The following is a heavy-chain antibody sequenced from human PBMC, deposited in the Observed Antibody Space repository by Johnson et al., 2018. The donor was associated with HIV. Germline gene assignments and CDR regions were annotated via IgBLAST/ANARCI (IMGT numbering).Heavy chain of an antibody. CDR1: GFTFKDHY. CDR2: ISGSGGSS. J-gene: IGHJ3*02. V-gene: IGHV3-23*04. D-gene: IGHD6-6*01. CDR3: AKVRVIIAAPRGGAFDI. Sequence: EVQLVESGGGLVKPGGSLRLSCVASGFTFKDHYMSWIRQAPGKGLEWVSAISGSGGSSYYADSVKGRFTISRDNSKNTLYLQMNSLRAEDTAVYYCAKVRVIIAAPRGGAFDIWGQGTMVTVSS.